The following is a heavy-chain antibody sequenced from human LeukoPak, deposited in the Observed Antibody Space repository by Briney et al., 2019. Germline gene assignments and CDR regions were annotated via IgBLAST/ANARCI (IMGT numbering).Heavy chain of an antibody. CDR3: ARGQGAQWLALLYWFDP. CDR1: GGSISSSSYY. CDR2: IYYSGST. D-gene: IGHD6-19*01. V-gene: IGHV4-39*07. J-gene: IGHJ5*02. Sequence: SETLSLTCTVSGGSISSSSYYWGWIRQPPGKGLEWIGSIYYSGSTYYNPSLKSRVTISVDTSKNQFSLKLSSVTAADTAVYYCARGQGAQWLALLYWFDPWGQGTLVTVSS.